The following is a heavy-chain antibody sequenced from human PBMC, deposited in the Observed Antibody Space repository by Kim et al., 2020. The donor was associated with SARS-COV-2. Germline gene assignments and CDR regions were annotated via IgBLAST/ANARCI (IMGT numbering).Heavy chain of an antibody. J-gene: IGHJ5*02. V-gene: IGHV4-38-2*02. CDR1: GFSIRSDNY. Sequence: SETLSLTCSVSGFSIRSDNYWGWLRQPPGKGLEWIGSVFRSGAAYYNPSLKSRDTTSVDTSKNQFSLKLTSVTAADTAMYYCARGIMGAANLFDPWGQGT. CDR3: ARGIMGAANLFDP. D-gene: IGHD1-26*01. CDR2: VFRSGAA.